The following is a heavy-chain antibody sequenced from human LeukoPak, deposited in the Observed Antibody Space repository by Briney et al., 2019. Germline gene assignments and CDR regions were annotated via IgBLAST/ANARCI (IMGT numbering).Heavy chain of an antibody. CDR3: ASTPPLYSSGWYYGG. CDR1: GYTFTGYY. V-gene: IGHV1-2*02. CDR2: INPNSGGT. J-gene: IGHJ4*02. Sequence: GASVKVSCKASGYTFTGYYMHWVRQAPGQGLEWMGWINPNSGGTNYAQKFQGRVTMTRDTSISTAYMELSRLRSDDTAVYYCASTPPLYSSGWYYGGWGQGTLVTVSS. D-gene: IGHD6-19*01.